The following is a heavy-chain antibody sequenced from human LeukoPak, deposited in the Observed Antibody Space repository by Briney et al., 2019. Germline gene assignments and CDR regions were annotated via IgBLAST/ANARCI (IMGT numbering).Heavy chain of an antibody. CDR3: ASSGNYYPYLLDY. V-gene: IGHV3-48*03. CDR1: GFTFSSYE. J-gene: IGHJ4*02. D-gene: IGHD1-26*01. Sequence: PGGSLRLSCAASGFTFSSYEMNWVRQAPGKGLEWISYISSSGSTIYYADSVKGRFTISRDNSKNTLYLQMNSLRAEDTAVYYCASSGNYYPYLLDYWGQGTLVTVSS. CDR2: ISSSGSTI.